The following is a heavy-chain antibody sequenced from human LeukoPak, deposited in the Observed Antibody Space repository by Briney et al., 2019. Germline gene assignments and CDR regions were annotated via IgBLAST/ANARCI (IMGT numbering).Heavy chain of an antibody. D-gene: IGHD2-21*02. CDR2: INPNSGGT. CDR3: AFRLAYCGGDCYSGFDY. CDR1: GYTFTGYY. Sequence: GASVKVSRKASGYTFTGYYMHWVRQAPGQGLEWMGWINPNSGGTNYAQKFQGRVTMTRDTSISTAYMELSRLRSDDTAVYYCAFRLAYCGGDCYSGFDYWGQGTLVTVSS. J-gene: IGHJ4*02. V-gene: IGHV1-2*02.